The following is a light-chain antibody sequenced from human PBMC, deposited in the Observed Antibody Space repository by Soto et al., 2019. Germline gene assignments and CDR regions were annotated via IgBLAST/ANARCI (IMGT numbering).Light chain of an antibody. CDR2: AAS. J-gene: IGKJ3*01. Sequence: DIQMTQSPSSLSASVGDRVTITCRASQDINNYFAWYQQNPGKPPKLLIYAASTLQSGGPSRFSGGRSGTDFTLTINSLQPEDVATYYCQRYNNGPPVTFGPGTKV. V-gene: IGKV1-27*01. CDR3: QRYNNGPPVT. CDR1: QDINNY.